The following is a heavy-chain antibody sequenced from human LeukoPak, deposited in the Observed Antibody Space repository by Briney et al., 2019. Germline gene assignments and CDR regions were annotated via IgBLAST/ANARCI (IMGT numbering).Heavy chain of an antibody. CDR2: IYSGDTT. CDR1: GFTVSSNY. J-gene: IGHJ5*02. Sequence: GGSLRLSCAASGFTVSSNYMSWVRQAPGKGLEWVSVIYSGDTTYYTDSVKGRFTISRDNSKNTLYLQMNSLRAEDTAVYYCAMIEMATISFSWGQGTLVTVSS. V-gene: IGHV3-53*01. CDR3: AMIEMATISFS. D-gene: IGHD5-24*01.